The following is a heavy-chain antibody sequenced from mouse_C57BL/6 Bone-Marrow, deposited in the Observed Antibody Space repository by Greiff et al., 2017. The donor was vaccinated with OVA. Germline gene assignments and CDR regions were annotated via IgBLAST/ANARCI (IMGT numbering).Heavy chain of an antibody. CDR1: GYTFTDYE. V-gene: IGHV1-15*01. Sequence: QVQLQQSGAELVRPGASVTLSCKASGYTFTDYEMHWVKQTPVHGLEWIGAIDPETGGTAYNQKFKGKAILTADKYSSTAYMELRILTSEDSAVYYCTRGYSNYYAMDYWGQGTSVTVSS. D-gene: IGHD2-5*01. CDR3: TRGYSNYYAMDY. CDR2: IDPETGGT. J-gene: IGHJ4*01.